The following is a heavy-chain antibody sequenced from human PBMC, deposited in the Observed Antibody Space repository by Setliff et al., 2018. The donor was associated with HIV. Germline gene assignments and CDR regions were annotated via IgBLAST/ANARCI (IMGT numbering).Heavy chain of an antibody. CDR1: GDTFNSYA. CDR2: VIPIFGTA. V-gene: IGHV1-69*13. D-gene: IGHD3-22*01. J-gene: IGHJ6*03. CDR3: AKGGYYDSTGYYYYYLYYLDE. Sequence: SVKVSCKAPGDTFNSYAISWVRQAPGQGLEWMGGVIPIFGTANYAQKFQGRVTITADESTSTAYMELSSLRSEDTAVYYCAKGGYYDSTGYYYYYLYYLDEWGKGTTVTVSS.